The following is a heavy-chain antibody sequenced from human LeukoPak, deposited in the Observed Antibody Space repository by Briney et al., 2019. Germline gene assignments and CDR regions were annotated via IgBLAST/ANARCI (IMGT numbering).Heavy chain of an antibody. Sequence: GGSLRPSCAASGFILSTHGMHWVRQAPGKGLEWVAGMWYDGSREDYADSVKGRFTISRDMSKNTLNLQMNSLRVEDTAMFYCARDLSFGSLDFRGQGTLVTVSS. J-gene: IGHJ4*02. CDR3: ARDLSFGSLDF. CDR1: GFILSTHG. CDR2: MWYDGSRE. D-gene: IGHD1-26*01. V-gene: IGHV3-33*01.